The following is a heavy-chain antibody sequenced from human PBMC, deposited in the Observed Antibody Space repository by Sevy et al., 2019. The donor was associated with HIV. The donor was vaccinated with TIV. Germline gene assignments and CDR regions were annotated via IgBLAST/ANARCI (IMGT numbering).Heavy chain of an antibody. V-gene: IGHV3-30*04. J-gene: IGHJ4*02. D-gene: IGHD4-17*01. CDR1: RFTFSSFA. CDR2: VSYDGSKK. Sequence: GGSLRLSCAASRFTFSSFAMHWVRRAPGKGLEWVAVVSYDGSKKYYSDSVEGRFTISRDNSKNTLSLQMNSLRPEDTAVYFCARQNGDYEFAFDYWGQGTLLTVSS. CDR3: ARQNGDYEFAFDY.